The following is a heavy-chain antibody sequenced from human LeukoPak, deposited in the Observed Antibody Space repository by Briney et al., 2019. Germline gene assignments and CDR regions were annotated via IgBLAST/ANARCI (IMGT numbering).Heavy chain of an antibody. D-gene: IGHD2-21*02. V-gene: IGHV3-33*06. CDR1: GFMFSRSD. Sequence: GKSLRLSCAASGFMFSRSDIHWVRQAPGKGLEWVAVIWHDRSDTYGSNKYYADSVKGRFTISRDNSKNTVYLQMNSLRVEGTAVYYCAKDGNCGGDCYGWFDPWGQGALVTVSS. CDR3: AKDGNCGGDCYGWFDP. CDR2: IWHDRSDTYGSNK. J-gene: IGHJ5*02.